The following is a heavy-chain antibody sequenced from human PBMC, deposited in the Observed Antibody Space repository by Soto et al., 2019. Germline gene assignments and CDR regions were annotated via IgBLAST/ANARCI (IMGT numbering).Heavy chain of an antibody. V-gene: IGHV1-69*01. D-gene: IGHD2-2*01. J-gene: IGHJ6*02. CDR2: IIPIFGTA. CDR3: AREWGIEDDIVVVPHYGMDV. Sequence: QVQLVQSGAEVKKPGSSVKVFCKASGGTFSSYAISWVRQAPGQGLEWMGGIIPIFGTANYAQKFQGRVTITADESTSTAYMELSSLRSEDTAVYYCAREWGIEDDIVVVPHYGMDVWGQGTTVTVSS. CDR1: GGTFSSYA.